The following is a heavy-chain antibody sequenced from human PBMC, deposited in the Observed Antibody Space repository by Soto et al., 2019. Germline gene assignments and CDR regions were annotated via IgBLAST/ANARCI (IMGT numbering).Heavy chain of an antibody. J-gene: IGHJ6*02. CDR3: ARSGGNSYYYGMDV. Sequence: QVQLQESGPGLVKPSQTLSLTCSVSGGSISSGGYYWSWIRQPPGKGLEWIGYIYYSANTHYNPSLKGRVSISADTSKNQFSLNLSSVTAADTAVYYCARSGGNSYYYGMDVWGQVTTVTVSS. CDR1: GGSISSGGYY. D-gene: IGHD3-10*01. CDR2: IYYSANT. V-gene: IGHV4-31*02.